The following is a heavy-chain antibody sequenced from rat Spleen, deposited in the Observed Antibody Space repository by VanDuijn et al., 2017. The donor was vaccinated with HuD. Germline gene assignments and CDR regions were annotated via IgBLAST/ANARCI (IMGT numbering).Heavy chain of an antibody. D-gene: IGHD4-4*01. V-gene: IGHV5-25*01. Sequence: EVQLVESGGGLVQPGRSLKLSCAASGFTFSNYYMAWVRQAPTKGLEWVASISTGGGNTYYRDSVKGRFTISRDNAKNTLYLQMDSLRSEDTATYYCARRNSGSYYFDYWGHGVMVTVSS. CDR2: ISTGGGNT. CDR3: ARRNSGSYYFDY. J-gene: IGHJ2*01. CDR1: GFTFSNYY.